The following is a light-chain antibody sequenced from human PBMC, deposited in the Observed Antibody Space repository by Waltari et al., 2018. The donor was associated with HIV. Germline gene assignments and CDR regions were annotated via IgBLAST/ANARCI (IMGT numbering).Light chain of an antibody. CDR3: QQYNNWPPWT. V-gene: IGKV3-15*01. CDR2: GAT. Sequence: EIGITKSPPTLSVSPGERPTLPSRARPSVVSNLACYQQKPGPPPRLLIYGATTRATGIPARFSGSGSGTEFTLTIRNLQSEDCAVYYCQQYNNWPPWTFGQGTKVEIK. J-gene: IGKJ1*01. CDR1: PSVVSN.